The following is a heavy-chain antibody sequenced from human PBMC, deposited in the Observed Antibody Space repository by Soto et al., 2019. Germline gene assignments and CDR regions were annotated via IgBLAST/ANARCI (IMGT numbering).Heavy chain of an antibody. J-gene: IGHJ6*03. D-gene: IGHD2-8*01. Sequence: GGSLRLSCTASGFTFTTYAMHWVRQAPGKGLEWVAVIWFDGTKKYYADSLKGRFIISRDNSQNTLYLQMNSLRVEDTAVYYCARDSPYEDVVVMPGYYYYYMDVWGTGATVTVSS. CDR2: IWFDGTKK. CDR3: ARDSPYEDVVVMPGYYYYYMDV. V-gene: IGHV3-33*01. CDR1: GFTFTTYA.